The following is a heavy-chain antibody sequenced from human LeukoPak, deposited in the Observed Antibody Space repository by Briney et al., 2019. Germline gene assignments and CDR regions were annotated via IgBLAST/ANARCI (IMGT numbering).Heavy chain of an antibody. CDR1: GYTFPSYG. CDR3: ARPQYYYDSSGPFPMDV. CDR2: ISLYNGNT. J-gene: IGHJ6*04. V-gene: IGHV1-18*01. Sequence: ASVKVPCMPSGYTFPSYGIIGVRQAPGQGLTGMEWISLYNGNTNYAQNLQGRVTMTTDTSTSTAYMELRSLRSDDTAVYYCARPQYYYDSSGPFPMDVWVKGTTVAVSS. D-gene: IGHD3-22*01.